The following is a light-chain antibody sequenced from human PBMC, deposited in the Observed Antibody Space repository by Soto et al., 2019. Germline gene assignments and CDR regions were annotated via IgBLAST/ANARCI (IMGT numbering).Light chain of an antibody. Sequence: EVVMTKSPATLSVSPGERATLSCRASQSISSDLAWSQQKPGQAPRRPIYGASTRSYDIPARFSGSGSGIEFSRTITSLQSEDFAVYYCQQYNNWPPWTFGQGNKVVFK. J-gene: IGKJ1*01. CDR1: QSISSD. CDR2: GAS. CDR3: QQYNNWPPWT. V-gene: IGKV3-15*01.